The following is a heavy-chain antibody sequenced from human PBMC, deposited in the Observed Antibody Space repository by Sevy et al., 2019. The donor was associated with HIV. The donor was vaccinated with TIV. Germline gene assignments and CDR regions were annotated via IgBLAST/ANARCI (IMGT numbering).Heavy chain of an antibody. CDR2: IFFSGST. V-gene: IGHV4-39*01. CDR3: VRQGGLVDRAFDY. Sequence: SETLSLTCTVSGVSISGISYDWGWIRHPPGKGLEWIASIFFSGSTYYNPSLKSRVTLSVDTSKSQSSLKLNSVTAADTAIYYCVRQGGLVDRAFDYWGQGTLVTVSS. D-gene: IGHD3-10*01. CDR1: GVSISGISYD. J-gene: IGHJ4*02.